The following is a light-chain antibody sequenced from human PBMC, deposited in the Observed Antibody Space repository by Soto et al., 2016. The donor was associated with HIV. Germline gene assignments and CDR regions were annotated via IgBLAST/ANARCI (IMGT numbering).Light chain of an antibody. CDR2: GQN. CDR1: SLRTYY. V-gene: IGLV3-19*01. J-gene: IGLJ3*02. Sequence: SSELTQDPAVSVALGQTVTITCQGDSLRTYYANWFQQKPGQAPVLVIYGQNNRPSGIPDRFSGSSSGNTASLIITGALAEDEADYYCNSRDSGVDHVVFGGGTKLTVL. CDR3: NSRDSGVDHVV.